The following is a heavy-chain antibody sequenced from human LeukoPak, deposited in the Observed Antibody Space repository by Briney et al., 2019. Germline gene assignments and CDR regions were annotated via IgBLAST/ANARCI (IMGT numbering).Heavy chain of an antibody. Sequence: KTGGSLRLSCAASGFTFSSYSMNWVRQAPGKGLAWVSSISSSSSYIYYADSVKGRFTISRDNAKNSLYLQMNSLRAEDTAVYYCAKDRATMVRGVIVYYYYGMDVWGQGTTVTVSS. D-gene: IGHD3-10*01. J-gene: IGHJ6*02. CDR2: ISSSSSYI. V-gene: IGHV3-21*01. CDR1: GFTFSSYS. CDR3: AKDRATMVRGVIVYYYYGMDV.